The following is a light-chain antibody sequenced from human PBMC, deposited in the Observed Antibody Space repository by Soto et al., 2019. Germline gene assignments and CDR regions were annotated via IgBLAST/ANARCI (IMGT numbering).Light chain of an antibody. Sequence: DIQMTQSPSTLSASVGDRVTNTCRASQSISSWLAWYQQKPGKAPKLLIYKASSLGTGVPSRFSGSGSGTEFTLIISSLQPDDFASYYCQQYGSSSPWTFGQGTKVEIK. J-gene: IGKJ1*01. CDR2: KAS. CDR1: QSISSW. CDR3: QQYGSSSPWT. V-gene: IGKV1-5*03.